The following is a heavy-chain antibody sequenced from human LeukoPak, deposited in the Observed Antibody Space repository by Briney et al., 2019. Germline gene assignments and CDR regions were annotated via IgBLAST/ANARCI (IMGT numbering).Heavy chain of an antibody. J-gene: IGHJ4*02. Sequence: PGGSLRLSCAASGFTYSSYWMTWVRQAPGKGPGWVANIKQDGSQKYYVDSLKARFTISRDNAKNSLYLQMNSLRAEDTALYYCARYYDYGSGSYAFDYWGQGTLVTVSS. D-gene: IGHD3-10*01. CDR2: IKQDGSQK. CDR1: GFTYSSYW. V-gene: IGHV3-7*05. CDR3: ARYYDYGSGSYAFDY.